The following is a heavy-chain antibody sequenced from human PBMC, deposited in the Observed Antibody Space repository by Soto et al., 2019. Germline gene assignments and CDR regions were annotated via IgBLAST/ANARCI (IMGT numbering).Heavy chain of an antibody. CDR3: ARGKGDYYNMDV. CDR1: GGSISSGGYY. CDR2: IYDSGNT. Sequence: SETLSLTCTVSGGSISSGGYYWSWIRQHPGKGLEWIGNIYDSGNTYYNPSLKSRLTISVDTSQNLFSLKLTSMTAAYTAMYYCARGKGDYYNMDVWGQGTTVTVSS. V-gene: IGHV4-31*03. J-gene: IGHJ6*02.